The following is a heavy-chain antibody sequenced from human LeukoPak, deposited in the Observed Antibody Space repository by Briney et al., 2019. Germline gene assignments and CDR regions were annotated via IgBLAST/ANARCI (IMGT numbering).Heavy chain of an antibody. J-gene: IGHJ4*02. V-gene: IGHV4-4*09. Sequence: RASETLSLICTVSGGSISSYYWSWIRQPPGKGLEWIGYIYTSGSTNYNPSLKSRVTVSVDTSKNQFSLKLTSVTAADTAVYYCASGYYYFDNWGQGTLVTVSS. CDR2: IYTSGST. D-gene: IGHD3-22*01. CDR1: GGSISSYY. CDR3: ASGYYYFDN.